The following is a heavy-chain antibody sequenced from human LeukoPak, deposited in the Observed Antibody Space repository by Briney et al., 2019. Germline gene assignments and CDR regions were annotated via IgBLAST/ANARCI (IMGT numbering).Heavy chain of an antibody. CDR2: ITSSSSHI. CDR3: ARDPYSGGYGNYYYYYMDV. J-gene: IGHJ6*03. V-gene: IGHV3-21*01. CDR1: GFTFSSYN. D-gene: IGHD1-26*01. Sequence: GGSLRLSYAASGFTFSSYNMNWVRQAPGKGLEWVSSITSSSSHIYYADSVKGRFTISRDNARNSLYLQMNSLRAEDTAVYYCARDPYSGGYGNYYYYYMDVWGKGTKVTISS.